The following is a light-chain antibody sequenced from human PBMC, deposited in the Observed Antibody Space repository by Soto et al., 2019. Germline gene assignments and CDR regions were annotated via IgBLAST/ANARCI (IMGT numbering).Light chain of an antibody. CDR3: SSFTTTNTYV. Sequence: QSALTQPASVSGSPGQSIAMSCTGTSSDVGTHNFVSWYQQHPGKAPKLIIYDVSNRPSGVSDRFFGSKSGNTASLTISGLQAEDEADYYCSSFTTTNTYVFGTGTKLTVI. CDR2: DVS. CDR1: SSDVGTHNF. V-gene: IGLV2-14*03. J-gene: IGLJ1*01.